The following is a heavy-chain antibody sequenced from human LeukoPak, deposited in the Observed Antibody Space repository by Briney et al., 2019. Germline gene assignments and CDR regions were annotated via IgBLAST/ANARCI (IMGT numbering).Heavy chain of an antibody. CDR1: GFGFREYW. CDR2: VKQGGGEK. D-gene: IGHD4-17*01. CDR3: ASYYGINWVIGY. J-gene: IGHJ4*02. V-gene: IGHV3-7*02. Sequence: GGSLRLSCEGSGFGFREYWMSSVRQAPGKGLEWVASVKQGGGEKYYVDSVKGGFDTSRDDAKNTLYLQMNTLRSDDTALYYCASYYGINWVIGYWGQGTLVTVSS.